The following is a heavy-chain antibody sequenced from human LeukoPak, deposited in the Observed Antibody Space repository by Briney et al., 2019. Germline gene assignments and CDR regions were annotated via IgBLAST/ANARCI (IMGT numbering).Heavy chain of an antibody. D-gene: IGHD2-15*01. V-gene: IGHV3-48*04. CDR1: GFTFSSSS. CDR3: ARYSSSSDAFDI. CDR2: ISSSGGTI. J-gene: IGHJ3*02. Sequence: GGSLRLSCAASGFTFSSSSVNWVRQAPGKGLEWVSYISSSGGTIYYADSVKGRFTISRDNAKNSLYLQMNSLRAEDTAVYYCARYSSSSDAFDIWGQGTMVTVSS.